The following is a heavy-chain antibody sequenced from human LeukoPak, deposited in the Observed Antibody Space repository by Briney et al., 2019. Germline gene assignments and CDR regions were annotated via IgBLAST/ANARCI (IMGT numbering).Heavy chain of an antibody. V-gene: IGHV5-51*01. CDR2: IYPGDSDT. CDR3: ARRRHYDYDFWSGGGMDV. Sequence: PGESLKISCKGSGYSFTSYWIGWVRQMPGKGLEWMGIIYPGDSDTRYSPSFQGQVTISADKSISTAYLQWSSLKASDTAMYYCARRRHYDYDFWSGGGMDVWGQGTRSPSP. D-gene: IGHD3-3*01. J-gene: IGHJ6*02. CDR1: GYSFTSYW.